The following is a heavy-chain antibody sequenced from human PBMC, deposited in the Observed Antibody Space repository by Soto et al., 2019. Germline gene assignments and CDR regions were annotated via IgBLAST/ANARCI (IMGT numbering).Heavy chain of an antibody. Sequence: ASVKVSCKASGYTFTSYGISWVRQAPGQGLEWMGWISAYNGNTNYAQKLQGRVIMTTDTSTSTAYMELRSLRSDDTAVYYCARDGLGYCSGGSCYAPIYSYYGMDVWGQGTTVTVSS. CDR1: GYTFTSYG. CDR2: ISAYNGNT. D-gene: IGHD2-15*01. V-gene: IGHV1-18*01. CDR3: ARDGLGYCSGGSCYAPIYSYYGMDV. J-gene: IGHJ6*02.